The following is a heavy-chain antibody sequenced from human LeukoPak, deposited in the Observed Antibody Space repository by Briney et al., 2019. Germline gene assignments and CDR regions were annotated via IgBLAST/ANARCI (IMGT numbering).Heavy chain of an antibody. J-gene: IGHJ4*02. CDR1: GGSISSSSYY. CDR2: IYYSGST. D-gene: IGHD3-22*01. Sequence: WETLSLTCTVSGGSISSSSYYWGWIRQPPGKGLEWIGSIYYSGSTYYNPSLKSRVTISVDTSKNQFSLKLSSVTAADTAVYYCARAPYYYDSSGYLSYVEKYYFDYWGQGTLVTVSS. V-gene: IGHV4-39*07. CDR3: ARAPYYYDSSGYLSYVEKYYFDY.